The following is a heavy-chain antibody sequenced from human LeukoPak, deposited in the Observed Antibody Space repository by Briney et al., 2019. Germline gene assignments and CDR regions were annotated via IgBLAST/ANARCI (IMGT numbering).Heavy chain of an antibody. Sequence: PGGSLRLSCAASGFTFSSSAMSWVRQASGKGLEWVSGISGSGGSTCYADSVKGRFTISRDNSKNTLYLQMNSLRAEDTAAYYCAKAGSIRFDYWGQGTLVTVSS. CDR2: ISGSGGST. CDR1: GFTFSSSA. V-gene: IGHV3-23*01. CDR3: AKAGSIRFDY. J-gene: IGHJ4*02. D-gene: IGHD1-26*01.